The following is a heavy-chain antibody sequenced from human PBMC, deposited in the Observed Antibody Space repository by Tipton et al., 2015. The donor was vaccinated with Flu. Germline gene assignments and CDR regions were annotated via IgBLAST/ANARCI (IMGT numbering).Heavy chain of an antibody. CDR2: IYDSGIT. CDR1: GGSISSEDYY. V-gene: IGHV4-31*03. Sequence: TLSLTCTVSGGSISSEDYYWSWIRQHPGKGLEWIGYIYDSGITYYNPSLSSRVVISIDTSKNQFYLRLSSVTAADTAVYYCARGATRRPFSGYDYTGCWGQGTRVPVPT. J-gene: IGHJ4*02. CDR3: ARGATRRPFSGYDYTGC. D-gene: IGHD5-12*01.